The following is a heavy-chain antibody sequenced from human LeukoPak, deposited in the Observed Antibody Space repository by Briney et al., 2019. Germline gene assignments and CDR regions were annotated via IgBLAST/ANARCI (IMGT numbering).Heavy chain of an antibody. CDR3: ATGDYYDSSGYYFPDAFDI. CDR2: IWYDGSNK. D-gene: IGHD3-22*01. J-gene: IGHJ3*02. V-gene: IGHV3-33*01. CDR1: GFTFSSYG. Sequence: GGSLRLSCAASGFTFSSYGMHWVRQAPGKGLEWVAVIWYDGSNKYYVDSVQGRFTISRDNSKNTLYLQMSSLRAEDTVVYYCATGDYYDSSGYYFPDAFDIWGQGTMVTVSS.